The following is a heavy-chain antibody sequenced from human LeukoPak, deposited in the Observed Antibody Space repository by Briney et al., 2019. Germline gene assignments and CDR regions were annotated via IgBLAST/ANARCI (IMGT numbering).Heavy chain of an antibody. CDR3: ARVRDIVATMPNYYYYMDV. D-gene: IGHD5-12*01. CDR1: GYTFTSYG. V-gene: IGHV1-18*01. Sequence: GASVKVSCKASGYTFTSYGISWVRQAPGQGLEWMGWISAYNGNTNYAQKLQGRVTMTTDTSTSTAYMELRSLRSDDTAVYYCARVRDIVATMPNYYYYMDVWGKGTTVTVSS. CDR2: ISAYNGNT. J-gene: IGHJ6*03.